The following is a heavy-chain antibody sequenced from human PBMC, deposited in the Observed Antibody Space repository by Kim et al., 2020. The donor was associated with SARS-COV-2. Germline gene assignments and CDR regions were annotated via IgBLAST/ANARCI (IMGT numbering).Heavy chain of an antibody. CDR1: GYTFTSYY. V-gene: IGHV1-46*01. J-gene: IGHJ6*02. CDR3: AREVGEYYYGSGSYQAYYGMDV. CDR2: INPSGGST. D-gene: IGHD3-10*01. Sequence: ASVKVSCKASGYTFTSYYMHWVRQAPGQGLEWMGIINPSGGSTSYAQKFQGRVTMTRDTSTSTVYMELSSLRSADTAVYYCAREVGEYYYGSGSYQAYYGMDVGGQGATVTVSS.